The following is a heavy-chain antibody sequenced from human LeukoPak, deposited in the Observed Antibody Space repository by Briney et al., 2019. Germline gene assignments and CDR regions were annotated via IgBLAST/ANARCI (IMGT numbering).Heavy chain of an antibody. CDR2: IRSKAYGGTT. Sequence: GGSLRLSCTASGFTFGDYAMSWVRQAPGKGLEWVGFIRSKAYGGTTEYAASVKGRFTISRDDSKSIAYLQMNSLKTEDTAVYYCTREPYYDSSGYAVSIGKKVDYWGQGTLVTVSS. D-gene: IGHD3-22*01. J-gene: IGHJ4*02. CDR3: TREPYYDSSGYAVSIGKKVDY. CDR1: GFTFGDYA. V-gene: IGHV3-49*04.